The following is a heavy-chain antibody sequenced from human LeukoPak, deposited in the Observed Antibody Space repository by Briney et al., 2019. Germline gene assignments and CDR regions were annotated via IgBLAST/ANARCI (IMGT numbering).Heavy chain of an antibody. CDR1: KDPIISFDHS. D-gene: IGHD3-10*01. V-gene: IGHV4-30-2*03. Sequence: PSETLSLTCDVSKDPIISFDHSWSWIRHFPGKGLEWMGYRHSTGNSYYNPSLKSRVTISVDTSKNQFSLKLSSVTAADTAVYYCARLVYGSGSYHPDYWGQGTLVTVSS. CDR2: RHSTGNS. J-gene: IGHJ4*02. CDR3: ARLVYGSGSYHPDY.